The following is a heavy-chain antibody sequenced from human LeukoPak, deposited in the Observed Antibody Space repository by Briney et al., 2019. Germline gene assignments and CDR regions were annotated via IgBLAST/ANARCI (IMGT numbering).Heavy chain of an antibody. CDR3: ARRADYYDSSGYLAD. CDR1: GGTFSSYA. J-gene: IGHJ4*02. CDR2: IIPIFGTA. V-gene: IGHV1-69*13. D-gene: IGHD3-22*01. Sequence: SVKVSCKASGGTFSSYAISWVRQAPGQGLEGMGGIIPIFGTANYAQKFQGRVTITADESTSTAYMELSSLRSEDTAVYYCARRADYYDSSGYLADWGQGTLVTVSS.